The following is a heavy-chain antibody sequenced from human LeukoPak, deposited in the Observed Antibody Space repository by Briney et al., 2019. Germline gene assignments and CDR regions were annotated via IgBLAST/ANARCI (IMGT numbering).Heavy chain of an antibody. V-gene: IGHV3-23*01. J-gene: IGHJ4*02. CDR1: GFTFSNYA. CDR2: ISGSGGST. CDR3: AKDANWTSPHRYYFDY. Sequence: GGSLRLSCAASGFTFSNYAMTWVRQAPGKGLEWVSVISGSGGSTYYADSVKGRFTISRDNSKNTLYLQINSLRAEDTAVYYCAKDANWTSPHRYYFDYWGQGTLVTVSS. D-gene: IGHD1-1*01.